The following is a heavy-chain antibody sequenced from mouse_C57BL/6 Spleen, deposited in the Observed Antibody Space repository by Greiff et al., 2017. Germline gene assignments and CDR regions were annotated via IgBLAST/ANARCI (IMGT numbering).Heavy chain of an antibody. Sequence: EVQLVESGGGLVKPGGSLKLSCAASGFTFSSYAMSWVRQTPEKRLEWVATISDGGSYTYYPDNVKGRFTISRDNAKNNLYLQMSHLKSEDTAMYYCALDYYGSSPFYAMDYWGQGTSVTVSS. CDR1: GFTFSSYA. V-gene: IGHV5-4*01. CDR3: ALDYYGSSPFYAMDY. CDR2: ISDGGSYT. D-gene: IGHD1-1*01. J-gene: IGHJ4*01.